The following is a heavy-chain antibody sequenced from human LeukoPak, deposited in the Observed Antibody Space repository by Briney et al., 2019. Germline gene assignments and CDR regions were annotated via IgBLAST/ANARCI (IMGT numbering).Heavy chain of an antibody. CDR2: ISAYNGNT. Sequence: ASVKVSCKVSGYTLTELSMHWVRQAPGKGLEWMGWISAYNGNTNYAQKLQGRVTMTTDTSTSTAYMELRSLRSDDTAVYYCARGGYCSSTSCYGVWWFDPWGQGTLVTVSS. D-gene: IGHD2-2*01. V-gene: IGHV1-18*01. CDR1: GYTLTELS. CDR3: ARGGYCSSTSCYGVWWFDP. J-gene: IGHJ5*02.